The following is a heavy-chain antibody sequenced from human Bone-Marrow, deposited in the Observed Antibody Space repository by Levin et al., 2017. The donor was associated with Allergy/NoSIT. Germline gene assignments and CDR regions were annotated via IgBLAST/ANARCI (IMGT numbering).Heavy chain of an antibody. Sequence: SQTLSLTCTVSGGSISSYYWSWIRQPPGKGLEWIGYIYYSGSTNYNPSLKSRVTISVDTSKNQFSLKLSSVTAADTAVYYCARVLMTTVTTHAFDIWGQGTMVTVSS. V-gene: IGHV4-59*01. D-gene: IGHD4-17*01. CDR2: IYYSGST. CDR1: GGSISSYY. CDR3: ARVLMTTVTTHAFDI. J-gene: IGHJ3*02.